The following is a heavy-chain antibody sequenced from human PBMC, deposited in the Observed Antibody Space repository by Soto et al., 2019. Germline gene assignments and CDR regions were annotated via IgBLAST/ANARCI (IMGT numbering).Heavy chain of an antibody. J-gene: IGHJ6*02. CDR3: ARELGHAYSGYDSPYYYGMDG. D-gene: IGHD5-12*01. CDR1: GYTFTGYY. CDR2: INPNSGGT. V-gene: IGHV1-2*02. Sequence: GASVKVSCKASGYTFTGYYMHWVRQAPGQGLEWMGWINPNSGGTNYAQKFQGRVTMTRDTSISTAYMELSRLRSDDTAVYYCARELGHAYSGYDSPYYYGMDGWGQGTTVTVSS.